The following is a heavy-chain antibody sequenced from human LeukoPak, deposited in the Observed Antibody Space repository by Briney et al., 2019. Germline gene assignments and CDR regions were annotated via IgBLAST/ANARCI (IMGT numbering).Heavy chain of an antibody. CDR1: GFTFSSYE. Sequence: GGSLRLSCAASGFTFSSYEMHWVRQAPGKGLEWVSSISSSSSYIYYADSVKGRFTISRDNAKNSLYLQMNTLRADDTAVYYCARDLGGYSGPSAYWGQGTLVTVSS. CDR3: ARDLGGYSGPSAY. CDR2: ISSSSSYI. J-gene: IGHJ4*02. D-gene: IGHD5-12*01. V-gene: IGHV3-21*04.